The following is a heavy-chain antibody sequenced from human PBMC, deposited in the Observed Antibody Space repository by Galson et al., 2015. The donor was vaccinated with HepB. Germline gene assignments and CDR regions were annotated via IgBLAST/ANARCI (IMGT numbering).Heavy chain of an antibody. V-gene: IGHV1-2*02. CDR3: ARGYYCSSTSCYWAFDI. CDR2: INPNSGGT. Sequence: SVKVSCKASGYTFTGYYMHWVRQAPGQGLEWMGWINPNSGGTNYAQKFQGRVTMTRDTSISTAYMELSRLRSDDTAVYYCARGYYCSSTSCYWAFDIWGQGTMVAVSS. CDR1: GYTFTGYY. D-gene: IGHD2-2*01. J-gene: IGHJ3*02.